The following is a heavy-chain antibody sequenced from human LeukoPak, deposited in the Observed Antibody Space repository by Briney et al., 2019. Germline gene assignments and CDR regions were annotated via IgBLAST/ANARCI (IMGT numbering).Heavy chain of an antibody. Sequence: SETLSLTCTVSGGSISSYYWSWIRQPPGKELEWIGYIYYSGSTNYNPSLKRRVTISADTSKNQFSLKLSSVTAADTAVYYCARGVEYSSSSGLGYWGQGTLVTVSS. CDR1: GGSISSYY. D-gene: IGHD6-6*01. V-gene: IGHV4-59*01. J-gene: IGHJ4*02. CDR2: IYYSGST. CDR3: ARGVEYSSSSGLGY.